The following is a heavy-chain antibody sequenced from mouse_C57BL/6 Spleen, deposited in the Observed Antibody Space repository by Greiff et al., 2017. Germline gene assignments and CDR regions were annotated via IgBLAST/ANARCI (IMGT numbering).Heavy chain of an antibody. CDR2: INPSNGGT. CDR3: ARGGYGSSGDWYFDV. V-gene: IGHV1-53*01. D-gene: IGHD1-1*01. Sequence: QVQLQQSGTELVKPGASVKLSCKASGYTFTSYWMHWVKQRPGQGLEWIGDINPSNGGTNYNEKFKGKATLTVDKSSSTAYMQLSSLTSEDSAVYYCARGGYGSSGDWYFDVWGTGTTVTVSA. J-gene: IGHJ1*03. CDR1: GYTFTSYW.